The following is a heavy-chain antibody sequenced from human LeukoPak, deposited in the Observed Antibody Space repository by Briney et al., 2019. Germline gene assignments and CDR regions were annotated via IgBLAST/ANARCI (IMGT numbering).Heavy chain of an antibody. Sequence: GGSLRLSCAVSGFSVSNYYMSWVRQAPGKGLEWVSLIRGSGETFYADSAKGRFIISRDDSKNTVYLQMNSLRVEDTAVYFWVRDRAATQDWVEFDPWGQGTLVTVSS. D-gene: IGHD2-15*01. CDR3: VRDRAATQDWVEFDP. CDR1: GFSVSNYY. CDR2: IRGSGET. J-gene: IGHJ5*02. V-gene: IGHV3-66*03.